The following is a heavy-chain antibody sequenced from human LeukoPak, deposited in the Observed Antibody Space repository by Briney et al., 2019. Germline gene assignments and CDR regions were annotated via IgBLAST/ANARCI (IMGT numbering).Heavy chain of an antibody. CDR3: ASATKRYGSGSYDY. V-gene: IGHV3-53*01. CDR1: GFTVSSNY. J-gene: IGHJ4*02. Sequence: GGSLRLSCAASGFTVSSNYMSWVRQAPGKGLEWVSVIYSGGSTYYADSVKGRFTISRDNSKNTLYLQMNSLRAEDTAVYYCASATKRYGSGSYDYWGQGTLVTVSS. D-gene: IGHD3-10*01. CDR2: IYSGGST.